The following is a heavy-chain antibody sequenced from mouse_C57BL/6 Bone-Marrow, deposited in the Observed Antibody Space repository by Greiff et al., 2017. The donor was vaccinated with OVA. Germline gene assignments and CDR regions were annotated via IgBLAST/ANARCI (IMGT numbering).Heavy chain of an antibody. CDR1: GFTFSDFY. CDR3: ARDALGTPHWYFDV. V-gene: IGHV7-1*01. Sequence: EVNVVESGGGLVQSGRSLRLSCATSGFTFSDFYMEWVRQAPGTGLEWIAASRNKANDYTTEYSASVKGRFIVSRDTSQSILYLQMNALRAEDTAIYYCARDALGTPHWYFDVWGTGTTVTVSS. J-gene: IGHJ1*03. D-gene: IGHD3-3*01. CDR2: SRNKANDYTT.